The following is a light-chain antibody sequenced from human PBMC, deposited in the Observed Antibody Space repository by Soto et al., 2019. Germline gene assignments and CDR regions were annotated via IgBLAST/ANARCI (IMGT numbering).Light chain of an antibody. CDR1: QSISSY. CDR3: RQSYTTPVRIT. V-gene: IGKV1-39*01. J-gene: IGKJ5*01. Sequence: DIKVKLSPSSLSASVGDRVTITCRASQSISSYLNWYQQKPGKAPKLLLYAASSLQSGVPSRFSGRGSGTEFTLTSSSLQPEDFATYYGRQSYTTPVRITFGQGTRLEIK. CDR2: AAS.